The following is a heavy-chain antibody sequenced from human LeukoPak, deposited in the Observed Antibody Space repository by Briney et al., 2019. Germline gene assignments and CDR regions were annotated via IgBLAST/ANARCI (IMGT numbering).Heavy chain of an antibody. J-gene: IGHJ4*02. CDR1: GFTFSTHW. CDR2: IKQDGSEK. D-gene: IGHD1-26*01. V-gene: IGHV3-7*05. CDR3: ANALGAHYFDS. Sequence: GGSLRLSCAASGFTFSTHWMVWLRLAPGKGLEWVANIKQDGSEKYYVDSVKGRFIISRDNAKNSLYLQMNSLRAEDTAVYYCANALGAHYFDSWGQGTLVTVSS.